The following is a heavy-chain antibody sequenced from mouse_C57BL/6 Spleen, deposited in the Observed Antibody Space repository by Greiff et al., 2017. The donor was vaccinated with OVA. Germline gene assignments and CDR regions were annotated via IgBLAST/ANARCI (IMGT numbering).Heavy chain of an antibody. CDR1: GYTFTSYG. D-gene: IGHD1-1*01. CDR3: ARYDYGSSYEYFDV. CDR2: IYPRSGNT. J-gene: IGHJ1*03. Sequence: VQLQQSGAELARPGASVKLSCKASGYTFTSYGISWVKQRTGKGLEWIGEIYPRSGNTYYNEKFKGKATLTADKSSSTAYMELRSLTSEDSAVYFCARYDYGSSYEYFDVWGTGTTVTVSS. V-gene: IGHV1-81*01.